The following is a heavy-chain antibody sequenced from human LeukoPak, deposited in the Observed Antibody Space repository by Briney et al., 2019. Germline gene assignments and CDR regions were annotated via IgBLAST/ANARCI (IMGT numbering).Heavy chain of an antibody. CDR3: ARDRELQYFDY. Sequence: PGGSLRLSCAASGFTFDDYGMSWVRQAPGKGLEWVSYISSNGSTIHYADSVKGRFTISRDNAKNSLYLQMNSLRAEDTAVYYCARDRELQYFDYWGQGTLVTVSS. CDR2: ISSNGSTI. J-gene: IGHJ4*02. CDR1: GFTFDDYG. D-gene: IGHD1-26*01. V-gene: IGHV3-48*03.